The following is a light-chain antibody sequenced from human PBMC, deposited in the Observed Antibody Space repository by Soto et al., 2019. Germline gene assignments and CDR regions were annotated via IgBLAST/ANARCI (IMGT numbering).Light chain of an antibody. Sequence: EIVMTQSPATLSVSPGERATLSCRASQNVNTNLAWYQQKLGQAPRRLIFGASTRDTGVPASFSGSGSGTEFTLTISRLQSDDFAVYYCQQYTNRPPWTFGQGTKVDMK. CDR2: GAS. J-gene: IGKJ1*01. V-gene: IGKV3-15*01. CDR3: QQYTNRPPWT. CDR1: QNVNTN.